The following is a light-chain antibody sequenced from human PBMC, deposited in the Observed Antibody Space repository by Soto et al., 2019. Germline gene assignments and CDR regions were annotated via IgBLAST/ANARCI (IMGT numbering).Light chain of an antibody. J-gene: IGKJ3*01. CDR3: QQSYSTPFT. Sequence: DIQMTQSPSSLSASVGDRVTITCRASQSISSYLNWYQQKPGKAPKLLIYAASSLQSGVPSRFSGSGSGTEFHLTISSLQPEDFATYYCQQSYSTPFTFGPGTKADIK. CDR1: QSISSY. V-gene: IGKV1-39*01. CDR2: AAS.